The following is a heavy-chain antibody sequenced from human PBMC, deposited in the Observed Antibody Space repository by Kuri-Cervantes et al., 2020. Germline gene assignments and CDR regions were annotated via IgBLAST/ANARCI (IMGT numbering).Heavy chain of an antibody. CDR3: ARVAYYDTLTTHDAFDI. J-gene: IGHJ3*02. CDR2: ICSGGST. D-gene: IGHD3-9*01. CDR1: GFTVSSNY. Sequence: GESLKISCAASGFTVSSNYMSWVRQAPGKGLEWVSVICSGGSTYYADSVKGRFTISRDNAKNSLYLQMNSLRDEDTAVYYCARVAYYDTLTTHDAFDIWGQGTMVTVSS. V-gene: IGHV3-53*01.